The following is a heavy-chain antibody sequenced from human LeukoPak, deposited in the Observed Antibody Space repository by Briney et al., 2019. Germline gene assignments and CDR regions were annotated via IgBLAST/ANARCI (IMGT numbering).Heavy chain of an antibody. J-gene: IGHJ6*03. CDR1: GGSISTSSYY. V-gene: IGHV4-39*07. Sequence: SETLSLTCTVSGGSISTSSYYWGWVRQPPGKGLEWIGNIFYSGSTYYSPSLKSRVTISLDTSRNQFSLKLNSVTAADTAVYYCARGDWGSPDYYYMDVWGKGTTVTISS. D-gene: IGHD7-27*01. CDR3: ARGDWGSPDYYYMDV. CDR2: IFYSGST.